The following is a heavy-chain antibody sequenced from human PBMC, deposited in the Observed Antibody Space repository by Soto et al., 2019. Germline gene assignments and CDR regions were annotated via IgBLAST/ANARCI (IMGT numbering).Heavy chain of an antibody. CDR2: ISGSGGST. Sequence: EVQLLESGGGLVQPGGSLRLSCAASGFTFSSYAMSWVRQAPGKGLEWVSAISGSGGSTYYADSVKGRFTISRDNSKNTLYLQLSSLRDEDTAVYYCAKPGCSGGFCSYFDYWGQGTLVTVSS. D-gene: IGHD2-15*01. V-gene: IGHV3-23*01. CDR3: AKPGCSGGFCSYFDY. J-gene: IGHJ4*02. CDR1: GFTFSSYA.